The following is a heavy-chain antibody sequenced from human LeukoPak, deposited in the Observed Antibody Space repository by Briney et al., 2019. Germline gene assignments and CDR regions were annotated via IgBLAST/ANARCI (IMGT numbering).Heavy chain of an antibody. CDR1: GDSVSNNGAS. D-gene: IGHD6-19*01. J-gene: IGHJ5*02. Sequence: PSQTLSLTCAISGDSVSNNGASWNWIRQSPSRGLEWLGRTYYRTRWYFDYAVSVRSRATINPDTSKNQFSLQLDSVTPEDTAVYYCARGGAGWYVSVFDPWGRGTLVIVSS. CDR2: TYYRTRWYF. V-gene: IGHV6-1*01. CDR3: ARGGAGWYVSVFDP.